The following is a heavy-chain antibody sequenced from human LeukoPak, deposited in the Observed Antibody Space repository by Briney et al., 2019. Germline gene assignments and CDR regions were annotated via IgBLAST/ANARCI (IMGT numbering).Heavy chain of an antibody. J-gene: IGHJ4*02. D-gene: IGHD1-26*01. V-gene: IGHV3-23*01. CDR3: AKGSGGDCFDY. CDR1: GFTFSSYG. CDR2: ISGSGGTT. Sequence: PGGSLRLSCAASGFTFSSYGMTWVRQAPGKGLEWVSAISGSGGTTYYADSVKGRFTISRDNSKNTLYLQMNSLRAEDTAVYYCAKGSGGDCFDYWGQGTLVTVSS.